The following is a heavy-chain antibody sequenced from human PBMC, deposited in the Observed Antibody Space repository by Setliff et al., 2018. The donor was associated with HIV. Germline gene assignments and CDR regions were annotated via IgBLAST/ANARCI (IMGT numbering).Heavy chain of an antibody. CDR2: ISAHNGHT. D-gene: IGHD4-4*01. Sequence: GASVKVSCKASGYRFTSYAISWVRQAPGQGLEWMGWISAHNGHTNYAQKFQDRVTMTTDTSTNTAYMELSSLGSDDTAVYYCAKTGPKDGYSSDFWGQGTPVTVSS. V-gene: IGHV1-18*01. CDR1: GYRFTSYA. CDR3: AKTGPKDGYSSDF. J-gene: IGHJ4*02.